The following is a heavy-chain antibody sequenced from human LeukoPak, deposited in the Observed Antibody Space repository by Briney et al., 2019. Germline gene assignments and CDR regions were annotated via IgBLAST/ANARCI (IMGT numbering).Heavy chain of an antibody. CDR2: INSDGSST. CDR3: ARSYGMDV. V-gene: IGHV3-74*01. CDR1: GFTFSSYA. Sequence: GGSLRLSCAASGFTFSSYAMSWVRQAPGKGPVWVSRINSDGSSTIYADSVKGRFTISRDNAKSTLYLQMNSLRAEDTAVYYCARSYGMDVWGQGTTVTVSS. J-gene: IGHJ6*02.